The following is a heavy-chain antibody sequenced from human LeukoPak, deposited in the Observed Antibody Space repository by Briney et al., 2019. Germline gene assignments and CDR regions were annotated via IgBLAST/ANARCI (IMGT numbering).Heavy chain of an antibody. D-gene: IGHD2-8*01. V-gene: IGHV1-18*01. CDR1: GYSFTSYG. J-gene: IGHJ4*02. CDR2: ISTYNANT. Sequence: ASVKVSCKASGYSFTSYGISWVRQALGQGLEWMGWISTYNANTNYALKLQGRVTLTTDTSTSTAYMELKSLRSDDTAVYYCAREECSIGVCYPSGYWGQGTLVTVSS. CDR3: AREECSIGVCYPSGY.